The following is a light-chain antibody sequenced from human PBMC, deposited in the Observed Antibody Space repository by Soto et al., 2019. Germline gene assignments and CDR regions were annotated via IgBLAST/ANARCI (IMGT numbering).Light chain of an antibody. J-gene: IGKJ1*01. Sequence: DIQMTQSPSSLSASVGDRVTITCRASQSISTYLNWYRQKPGRAPNLLIYAASSLQSGVPSRFSGSGSETDFTLTITSLQPEDFATYYCQQTYNTPRTFGQGTKVEI. V-gene: IGKV1-39*01. CDR3: QQTYNTPRT. CDR2: AAS. CDR1: QSISTY.